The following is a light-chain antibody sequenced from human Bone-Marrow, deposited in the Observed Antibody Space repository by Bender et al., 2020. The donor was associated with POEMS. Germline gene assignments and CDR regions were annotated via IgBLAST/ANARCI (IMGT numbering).Light chain of an antibody. CDR2: DDT. J-gene: IGLJ2*01. Sequence: SYDLTQTPSVTVTLGETANVTCGGDSIGSYSVHWYQQKPGQAPVVVVHDDTDRPPGIPERFSASNSGNTATLTINRVEGGDEAVYYCQVWDGISELVVFGGGTKLTVL. CDR1: SIGSYS. V-gene: IGLV3-21*02. CDR3: QVWDGISELVV.